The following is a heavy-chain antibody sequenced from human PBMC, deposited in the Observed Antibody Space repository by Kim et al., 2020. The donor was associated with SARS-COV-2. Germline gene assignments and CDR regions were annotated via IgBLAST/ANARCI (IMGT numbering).Heavy chain of an antibody. J-gene: IGHJ3*01. D-gene: IGHD6-6*01. CDR2: VYDNGGST. V-gene: IGHV3-23*01. CDR3: AKSLSFAATDGYDL. CDR1: GLTFSTYA. Sequence: GGSLRLSCAASGLTFSTYAMRWVRQAPGKGLEWVSGVYDNGGSTNYADSVKGRFTISRDTSKNTVYLQMNSLRAEDTAVYYCAKSLSFAATDGYDLWAQGPMVTVS.